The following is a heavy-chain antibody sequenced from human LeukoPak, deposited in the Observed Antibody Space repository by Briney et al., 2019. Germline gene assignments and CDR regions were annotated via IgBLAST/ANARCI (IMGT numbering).Heavy chain of an antibody. CDR2: VHYSGST. J-gene: IGHJ6*02. D-gene: IGHD1-7*01. V-gene: IGHV4-59*01. CDR1: GGSISSDY. Sequence: SETLSLTCSVSGGSISSDYWGWIRQPPGKGLEWIAYVHYSGSTSYNPSLKSRVTISIDTSKNQFSLKLSSVTAADTAVYYCARDNWNYGSSMDVWGQGTTVTVSS. CDR3: ARDNWNYGSSMDV.